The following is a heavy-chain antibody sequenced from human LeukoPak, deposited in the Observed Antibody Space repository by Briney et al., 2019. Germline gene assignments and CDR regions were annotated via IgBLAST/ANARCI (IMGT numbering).Heavy chain of an antibody. D-gene: IGHD1-26*01. CDR1: GYTFTGYY. J-gene: IGHJ3*02. CDR3: AREGVGATSGAFDI. Sequence: ASVKVSCKASGYTFTGYYMHWVRQAPGQGLEWMGWINPNSGGTNYAQKFQGWVTMTRDTSISTAYMELSRLRSDDTAVYYCAREGVGATSGAFDIWGQGTMVTVSS. V-gene: IGHV1-2*04. CDR2: INPNSGGT.